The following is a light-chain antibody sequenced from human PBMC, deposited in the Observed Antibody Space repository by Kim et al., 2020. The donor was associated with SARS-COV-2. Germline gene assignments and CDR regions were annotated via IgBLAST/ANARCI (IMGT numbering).Light chain of an antibody. J-gene: IGKJ4*02. Sequence: EIVLTQSPGTLSLSPGERATLSCRASQSVSSSYLAWYQQKPGQAPRLLIYGASSRATGIPDRFSGSGSGTDFTLIISRLEPEDFAVYYCQQYDSSPPVTFGGGTKVDIK. CDR1: QSVSSSY. CDR2: GAS. CDR3: QQYDSSPPVT. V-gene: IGKV3-20*01.